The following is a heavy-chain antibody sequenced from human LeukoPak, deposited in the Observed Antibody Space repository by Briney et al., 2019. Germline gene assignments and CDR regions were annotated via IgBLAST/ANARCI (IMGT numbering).Heavy chain of an antibody. V-gene: IGHV3-30-3*01. CDR2: ISYDGSNK. D-gene: IGHD4-17*01. CDR3: ARAWPLMTTVTTYPDY. CDR1: GFTFSSYA. Sequence: PGGSLRLSCAASGFTFSSYAMHWVRQAPGKGLEWVAVISYDGSNKYYAGSVKGRFTISRDNSKNTLCLQMNSLRAEDTAVYYCARAWPLMTTVTTYPDYWGQGTLVTVSS. J-gene: IGHJ4*02.